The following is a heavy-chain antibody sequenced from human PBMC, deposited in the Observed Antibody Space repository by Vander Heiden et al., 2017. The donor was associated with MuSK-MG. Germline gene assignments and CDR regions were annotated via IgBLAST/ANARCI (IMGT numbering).Heavy chain of an antibody. CDR2: IYYSGST. D-gene: IGHD3-22*01. CDR3: ARFTYYYDSSGYYFDY. CDR1: GGSISSSSYY. V-gene: IGHV4-39*01. J-gene: IGHJ4*02. Sequence: QLQLQESGPGLVKPSETLSLTCTVSGGSISSSSYYWGWIRQPPGKGLEWIGSIYYSGSTYYNPSRKSRVTISVDTSKNQFSLKRSSVTAADTAVYYCARFTYYYDSSGYYFDYWCQGTLVTVSS.